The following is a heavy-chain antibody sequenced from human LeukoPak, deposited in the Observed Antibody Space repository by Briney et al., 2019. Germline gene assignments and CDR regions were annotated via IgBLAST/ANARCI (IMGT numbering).Heavy chain of an antibody. CDR2: ISASGGST. CDR1: GFTFSSYA. Sequence: GGSLRLSCAASGFTFSSYAMRWVRQAPGKGLEWVSAISASGGSTYYADSVKGRLTISRDDSKNTLYLQMNSLGAEDTALYYCAKTTSSRIDSGAFDVWGQGTVVTVSS. V-gene: IGHV3-23*01. D-gene: IGHD4-17*01. CDR3: AKTTSSRIDSGAFDV. J-gene: IGHJ3*01.